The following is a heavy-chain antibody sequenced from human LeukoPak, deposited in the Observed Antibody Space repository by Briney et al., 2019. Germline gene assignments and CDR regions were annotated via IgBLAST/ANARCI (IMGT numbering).Heavy chain of an antibody. J-gene: IGHJ4*02. CDR3: AKGISSNYYGSGSLDY. CDR2: INAGNGNT. CDR1: GYTFTSYA. Sequence: ASVKVSCKASGYTFTSYAMHWVRQAPGQRLEWMGWINAGNGNTKYSQKFQGRVTITRDTSASTAYMELSSLRSEDTAVYYCAKGISSNYYGSGSLDYWGQGTLVTVSS. D-gene: IGHD3-10*01. V-gene: IGHV1-3*01.